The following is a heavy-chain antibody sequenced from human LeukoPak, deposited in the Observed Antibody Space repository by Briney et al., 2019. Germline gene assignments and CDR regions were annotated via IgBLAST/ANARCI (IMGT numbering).Heavy chain of an antibody. J-gene: IGHJ4*02. CDR3: AKYCSGGSCLFDY. CDR1: GFTFSSYG. Sequence: GGSLRLSCAASGFTFSSYGMHWVRQAPGKGLEWVAVISYDGSNKYYVDSVKGRFTISRDNSKNTLYLQMNSLRAEDTAVYYCAKYCSGGSCLFDYWGQGTLVTVSS. CDR2: ISYDGSNK. D-gene: IGHD2-15*01. V-gene: IGHV3-30*18.